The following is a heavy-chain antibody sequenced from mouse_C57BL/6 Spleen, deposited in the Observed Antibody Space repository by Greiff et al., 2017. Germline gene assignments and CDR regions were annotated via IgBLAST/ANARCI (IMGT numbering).Heavy chain of an antibody. D-gene: IGHD3-2*02. CDR1: GYTFTDYY. J-gene: IGHJ2*01. Sequence: EVQLQQSGPELVKPGASVKISCKASGYTFTDYYMNWVKQSHGKSLEWIGDINPNNGGTSYNQKFKGKATLTVDKSSSTAYMELRSLTSEDSAVYYCARDSSGPVDYWGQGTTLTVSS. CDR3: ARDSSGPVDY. V-gene: IGHV1-26*01. CDR2: INPNNGGT.